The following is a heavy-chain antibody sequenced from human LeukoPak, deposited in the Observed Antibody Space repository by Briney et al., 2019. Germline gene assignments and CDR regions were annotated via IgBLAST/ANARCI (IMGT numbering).Heavy chain of an antibody. J-gene: IGHJ6*02. D-gene: IGHD3-10*01. V-gene: IGHV3-74*01. CDR1: GFTFSSYW. CDR3: ARDRTNYYGSGSSRPAHYYGMDV. Sequence: GGSLRLSCAASGFTFSSYWMHWVRQAPGKGLVWVSRINTDGSSTSYADSVKGRFTISRDNSKNTLYLQMNSLRAEDTAVYYCARDRTNYYGSGSSRPAHYYGMDVWGQGTTVTVSS. CDR2: INTDGSST.